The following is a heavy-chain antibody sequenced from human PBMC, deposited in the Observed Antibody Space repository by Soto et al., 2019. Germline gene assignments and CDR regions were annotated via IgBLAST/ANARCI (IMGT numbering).Heavy chain of an antibody. CDR1: GRPIKTGVYY. CDR3: ARAGFSYGHLLF. Sequence: PSETLSLTCNVSGRPIKTGVYYRNWIRQPPGKGLEWIGYVFYSGATNYSPSLKSRGAISMDTSKNQFSLSLTSVTAADTAVYYCARAGFSYGHLLFWGQGIRVTVSS. V-gene: IGHV4-30-4*01. D-gene: IGHD3-10*01. J-gene: IGHJ4*02. CDR2: VFYSGAT.